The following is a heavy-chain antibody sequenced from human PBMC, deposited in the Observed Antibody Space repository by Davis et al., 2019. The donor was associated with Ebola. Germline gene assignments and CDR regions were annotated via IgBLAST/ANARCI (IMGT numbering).Heavy chain of an antibody. CDR3: ASSRDLVPVPVYYFGY. Sequence: PGGSLRLSCAASGFTFSSYGMHWVRQAPGKGLEWVAVISYDGSNKYYADSVKGRFTISRDNSKNTLYLQMNSLRAEDTAIYYCASSRDLVPVPVYYFGYWGQGTLVTVSS. D-gene: IGHD2-2*01. CDR1: GFTFSSYG. CDR2: ISYDGSNK. V-gene: IGHV3-30*03. J-gene: IGHJ4*02.